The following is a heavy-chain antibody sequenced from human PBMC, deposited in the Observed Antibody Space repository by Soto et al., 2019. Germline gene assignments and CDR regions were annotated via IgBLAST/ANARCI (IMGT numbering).Heavy chain of an antibody. D-gene: IGHD2-15*01. J-gene: IGHJ4*02. V-gene: IGHV3-23*01. Sequence: GGSLRLSCAASGFTFSSYAMNWVRQAPGKGLEWVSGISGSCVSTYYADSVKGRFTISRDNSKNTLFLQMNSLRAEDTAVYFCAKVKGCSGGSCYVLDYWGQGTLVTVSS. CDR3: AKVKGCSGGSCYVLDY. CDR2: ISGSCVST. CDR1: GFTFSSYA.